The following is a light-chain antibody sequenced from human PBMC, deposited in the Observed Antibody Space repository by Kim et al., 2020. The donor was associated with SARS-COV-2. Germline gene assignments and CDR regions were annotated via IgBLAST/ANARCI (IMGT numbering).Light chain of an antibody. J-gene: IGKJ1*01. CDR1: QTISSW. V-gene: IGKV1-5*03. CDR3: QQYSRYST. CDR2: ESS. Sequence: SASLGDRVTITCRASQTISSWLAWYQQKPGKAPKLLIYESSNLESGVPSRFSGSGSGTEFTLTISSLQPDDFATYYCQQYSRYSTFGQGTKVEIK.